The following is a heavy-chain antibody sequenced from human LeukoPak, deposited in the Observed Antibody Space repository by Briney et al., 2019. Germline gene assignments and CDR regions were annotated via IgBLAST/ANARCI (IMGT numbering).Heavy chain of an antibody. J-gene: IGHJ4*02. V-gene: IGHV3-49*03. CDR2: IRSKAHGGTT. CDR1: GFTFGDYA. CDR3: TRAGRYCSGGSCYSFY. Sequence: GGSLRLSCTASGFTFGDYAMSWLRQAPGEGLEWVGFIRSKAHGGTTEYAASVKGRFTISRDDSKSIAYLQMDSLKTEDTAVYYCTRAGRYCSGGSCYSFYWSQGTLVTVSS. D-gene: IGHD2-15*01.